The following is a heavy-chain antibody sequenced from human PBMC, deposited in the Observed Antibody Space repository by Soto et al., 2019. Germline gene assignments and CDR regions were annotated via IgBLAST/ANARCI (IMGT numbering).Heavy chain of an antibody. V-gene: IGHV1-3*04. CDR1: GYTFTSYA. J-gene: IGHJ4*02. CDR3: ARGCIAVAGRTY. D-gene: IGHD6-13*01. Sequence: QVQLVQSGAEVKKPGASVRVSCKASGYTFTSYAMDWVRQAPGQRLEWMGWINTGNGNTEYSQKFQGRVAITRDTSASTVYMELSSLTSEDTAVYYCARGCIAVAGRTYWGQGTLVAVSS. CDR2: INTGNGNT.